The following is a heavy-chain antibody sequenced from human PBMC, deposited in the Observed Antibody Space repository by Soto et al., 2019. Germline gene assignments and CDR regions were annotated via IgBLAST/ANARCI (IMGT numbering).Heavy chain of an antibody. CDR2: ISNDGSEK. J-gene: IGHJ4*02. Sequence: QVQLLDSGGGVVQPGRSLRLTCVASGFTFSDYGMHWVRQAPGKGLEWVAVISNDGSEKYYADSLKDRFTISRDNSVNTLYLEVNSLTTEDTAVYYCAKAHRGSSYYVPDDWGQGTLVTVSS. V-gene: IGHV3-30*18. D-gene: IGHD1-26*01. CDR1: GFTFSDYG. CDR3: AKAHRGSSYYVPDD.